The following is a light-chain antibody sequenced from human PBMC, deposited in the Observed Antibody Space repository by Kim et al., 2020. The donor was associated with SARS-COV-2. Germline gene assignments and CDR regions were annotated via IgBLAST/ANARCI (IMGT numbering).Light chain of an antibody. CDR1: QNIRNN. V-gene: IGKV1-39*01. Sequence: DIHMTQSPSSLSASLGDRVTITCRATQNIRNNVIWYQQRPGKAPKLLIYAVSRLEGGVPSRFSGSGCGTDFTLTINSLQPEDFATYSCRQYYTLPWTFGQGTKVDIK. CDR3: RQYYTLPWT. J-gene: IGKJ1*01. CDR2: AVS.